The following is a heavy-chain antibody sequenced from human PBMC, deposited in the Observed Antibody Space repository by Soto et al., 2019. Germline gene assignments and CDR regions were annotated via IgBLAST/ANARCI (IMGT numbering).Heavy chain of an antibody. J-gene: IGHJ5*02. V-gene: IGHV4-34*01. D-gene: IGHD3-3*01. Sequence: QVQLQQWGAGLLKPSETLSLTCAVYGGSFSGYYWSWIRQPPGKRLEWIGEINHSGSTNYNPSLKSRFTISVDTSKNQFSLKLSSVTAADTAVYYCARRPPAYCDFWSGYYIGWFDPWGQGTLVTVSS. CDR2: INHSGST. CDR1: GGSFSGYY. CDR3: ARRPPAYCDFWSGYYIGWFDP.